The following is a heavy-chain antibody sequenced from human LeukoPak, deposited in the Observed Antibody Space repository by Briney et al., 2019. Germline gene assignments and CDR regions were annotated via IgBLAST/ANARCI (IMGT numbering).Heavy chain of an antibody. Sequence: GGSLRLSCAASGFTFSGYSMNWVRQAPGKGLEWVSSISSSSSYIYYADSVKGRFTISRDNAKNSLYLQMNSLRAEDTAVYYCARDYDMTTHFDYWGQGTLVTVSS. CDR2: ISSSSSYI. D-gene: IGHD3-16*01. CDR3: ARDYDMTTHFDY. CDR1: GFTFSGYS. J-gene: IGHJ4*02. V-gene: IGHV3-21*01.